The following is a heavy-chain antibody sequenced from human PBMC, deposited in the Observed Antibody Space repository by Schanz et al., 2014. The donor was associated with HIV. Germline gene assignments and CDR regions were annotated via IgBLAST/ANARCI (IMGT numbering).Heavy chain of an antibody. V-gene: IGHV3-23*01. J-gene: IGHJ1*01. CDR1: GFTFSNYA. D-gene: IGHD6-25*01. Sequence: EVQLLESGGGLVQPGGSLRLSCAASGFTFSNYAMIWVRQAPGKGLEWVSGISGGGGSTYYTDSVKGRFTISRDNSKNTFYLQMNSLRAEGTAVYYCAKDTTAAGRGYFQPWGQGTVVTVSS. CDR2: ISGGGGST. CDR3: AKDTTAAGRGYFQP.